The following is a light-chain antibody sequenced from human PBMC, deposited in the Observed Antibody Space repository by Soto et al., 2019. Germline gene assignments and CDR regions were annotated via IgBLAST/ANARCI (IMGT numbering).Light chain of an antibody. Sequence: QSALTQPPSASGSPGQSVTISCTGTSSDVGTYNSVSWYQQHPGKAPKLMIYEVTKRPSGVADRFSGSKSGNTASLTVSGLQAEDEADYYCSSYSDTKTLMFGGGTKLTVL. V-gene: IGLV2-8*01. CDR1: SSDVGTYNS. J-gene: IGLJ3*02. CDR3: SSYSDTKTLM. CDR2: EVT.